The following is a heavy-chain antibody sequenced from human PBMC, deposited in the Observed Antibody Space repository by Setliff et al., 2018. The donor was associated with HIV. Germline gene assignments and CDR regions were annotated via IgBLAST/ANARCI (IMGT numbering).Heavy chain of an antibody. CDR3: ARVGYHGSGRYSFDY. D-gene: IGHD3-10*01. CDR1: GGSISSHY. CDR2: IYYTGIP. J-gene: IGHJ4*02. Sequence: PSETLSLTCTVSGGSISSHYWSWIRQPPGKGLEWVGLIYYTGIPTYNPSLSSRVTISVDTSKNQFSLKLTSVTAADTAVYYCARVGYHGSGRYSFDYWGQGTLVTVSS. V-gene: IGHV4-59*11.